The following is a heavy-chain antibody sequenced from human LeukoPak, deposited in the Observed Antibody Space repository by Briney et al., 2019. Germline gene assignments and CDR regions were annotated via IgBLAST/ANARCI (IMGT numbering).Heavy chain of an antibody. CDR2: ISYDGSNK. J-gene: IGHJ4*02. Sequence: GGSLRLSCAASGFTFSSYGMHWVRQAPGKGLEWVAVISYDGSNKYYADSVKGRFTISRDNSKNTLYLQMNSLRAEDTAVYYCAKDLHYYGSGYYFDYWGQGTLVTVSS. CDR3: AKDLHYYGSGYYFDY. V-gene: IGHV3-30*18. D-gene: IGHD3-10*01. CDR1: GFTFSSYG.